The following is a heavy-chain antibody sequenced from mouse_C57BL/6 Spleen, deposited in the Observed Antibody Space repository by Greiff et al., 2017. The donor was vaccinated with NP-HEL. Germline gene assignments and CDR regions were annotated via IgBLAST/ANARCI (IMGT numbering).Heavy chain of an antibody. D-gene: IGHD1-1*01. V-gene: IGHV1-15*01. Sequence: QVQLQQSGAELVRPGASVTLSCKASGYTFTDYEMHWVKQTPVHGLEWIGAIDPETGGTAYNQKFKGKAILTADKSSSTAYMELRSLTSEASAGYYCTRFLYFYRSSGYFDVWGTGTTVTVSS. CDR3: TRFLYFYRSSGYFDV. CDR2: IDPETGGT. CDR1: GYTFTDYE. J-gene: IGHJ1*03.